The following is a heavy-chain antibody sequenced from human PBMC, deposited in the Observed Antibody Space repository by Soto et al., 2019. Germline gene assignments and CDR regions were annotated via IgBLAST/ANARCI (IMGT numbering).Heavy chain of an antibody. CDR1: GFTFGDYA. J-gene: IGHJ6*02. CDR2: VSLDGSNE. Sequence: GGSLRLSCAASGFTFGDYAMHWVRQAPGKGLEWVADVSLDGSNEYYADSVKGRFTVSRDNSEGMLYLQMNNLRVEDTGVYFCARAMTMTLARIYGMDVWGQGTTVTVSS. CDR3: ARAMTMTLARIYGMDV. V-gene: IGHV3-30*04. D-gene: IGHD3-22*01.